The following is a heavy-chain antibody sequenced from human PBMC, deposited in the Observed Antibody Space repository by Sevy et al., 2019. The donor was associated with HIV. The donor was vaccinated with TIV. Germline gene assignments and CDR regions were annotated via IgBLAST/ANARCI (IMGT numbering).Heavy chain of an antibody. V-gene: IGHV4-59*01. D-gene: IGHD6-13*01. CDR2: IYYSGST. CDR3: ARVAIAAAGTIAYYYYYMDV. Sequence: SETLSLTCTVSGGSISSYYWSWIRQPPGKGLEWIGYIYYSGSTNYNPPLKSRVTISVDTSKNQFSLKLSSVTAADTAVYYCARVAIAAAGTIAYYYYYMDVWGKGTTVTVSS. J-gene: IGHJ6*03. CDR1: GGSISSYY.